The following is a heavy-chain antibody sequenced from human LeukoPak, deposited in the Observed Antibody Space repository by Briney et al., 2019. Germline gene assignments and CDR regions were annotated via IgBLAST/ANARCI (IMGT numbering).Heavy chain of an antibody. V-gene: IGHV3-72*01. D-gene: IGHD1-26*01. CDR2: TSNKPNSYTT. J-gene: IGHJ6*03. CDR3: ARAGRGSGLYYYYYYYMDV. Sequence: PGGSLRLSCAASGFTFSDHYMDWVRQAPGKGLEWVGRTSNKPNSYTTEYAASVKGRFTISRDDSKNSLYLQMNSLKTEDTAVYYCARAGRGSGLYYYYYYYMDVWGKGTTVTVSS. CDR1: GFTFSDHY.